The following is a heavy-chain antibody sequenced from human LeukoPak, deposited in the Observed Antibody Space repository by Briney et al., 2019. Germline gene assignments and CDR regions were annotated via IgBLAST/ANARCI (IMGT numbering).Heavy chain of an antibody. CDR1: GFTFNTFG. CDR2: ITGSATTT. Sequence: GVSLRLSCATSGFTFNTFGMHWVRQAPGKGLEWVSYITGSATTTYYADSVKGRFTISRDNGKNSLYLQMNSLRAEDTSVYYCARDVGYRSWFDPWGQGTLVIVSS. D-gene: IGHD5-18*01. CDR3: ARDVGYRSWFDP. V-gene: IGHV3-48*01. J-gene: IGHJ5*02.